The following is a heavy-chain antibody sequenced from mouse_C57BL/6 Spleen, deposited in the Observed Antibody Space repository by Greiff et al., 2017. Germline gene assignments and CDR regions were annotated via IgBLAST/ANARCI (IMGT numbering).Heavy chain of an antibody. CDR2: ISYDGSN. CDR3: ASYDYAAY. D-gene: IGHD2-4*01. CDR1: GYSITSGYY. J-gene: IGHJ3*01. Sequence: ESGPGLVKPSQSLSLTCSVTGYSITSGYYWNWIRQFPGNKLEWMGYISYDGSNNYNPSLKNRISITRDTSKNQFFLKLNSVTTEDTATYYGASYDYAAYWGQGTLVTVSA. V-gene: IGHV3-6*01.